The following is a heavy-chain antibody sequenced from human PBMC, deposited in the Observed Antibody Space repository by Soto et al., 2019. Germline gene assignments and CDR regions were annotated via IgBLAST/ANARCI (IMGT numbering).Heavy chain of an antibody. CDR1: GYTFTGHA. J-gene: IGHJ4*02. Sequence: QVQVVQSGAEVKKPGDSVKVSCRASGYTFTGHAIHWVRQAPGQSLEWMGWNDGGNGRTQYAQRSQGRVTLTRDTSAITAYMELRSLTSEDTAVYYCAREAGRTGDLDYWGQGTLVTVSS. V-gene: IGHV1-3*01. CDR2: NDGGNGRT. CDR3: AREAGRTGDLDY. D-gene: IGHD7-27*01.